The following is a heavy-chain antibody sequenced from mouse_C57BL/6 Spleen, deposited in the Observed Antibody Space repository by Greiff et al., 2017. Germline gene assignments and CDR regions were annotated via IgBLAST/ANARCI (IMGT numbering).Heavy chain of an antibody. CDR2: ISSGSSTI. Sequence: EVKLVESGGGLVKPGGSLKLSCAASGFTFSDYGMHWVRQAPEKGLEWVAYISSGSSTIYYADTVKGRFTISRDNAKNTRFLQMTSLRSEDTAMYYCANDGYYWYFDVWGTGTTVTVSS. D-gene: IGHD2-3*01. CDR3: ANDGYYWYFDV. J-gene: IGHJ1*03. CDR1: GFTFSDYG. V-gene: IGHV5-17*01.